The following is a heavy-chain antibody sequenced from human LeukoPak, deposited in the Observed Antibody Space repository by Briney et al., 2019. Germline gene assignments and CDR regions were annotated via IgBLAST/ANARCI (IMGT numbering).Heavy chain of an antibody. CDR3: ARNNDFDY. V-gene: IGHV1-46*01. D-gene: IGHD2-8*01. J-gene: IGHJ4*02. CDR2: IYPGGGST. Sequence: SSVKVSCKASGYTFTSYYIHWVGQAPGQGLEWMGIIYPGGGSTNSAQKFQGRVTMTRDMSTSTVYMELSSLRSEDTAVYYCARNNDFDYWGQGTLVTVSS. CDR1: GYTFTSYY.